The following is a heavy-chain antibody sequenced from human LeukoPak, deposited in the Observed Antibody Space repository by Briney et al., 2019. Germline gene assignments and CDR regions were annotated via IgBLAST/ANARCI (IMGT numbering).Heavy chain of an antibody. CDR1: GYTFTTYD. CDR3: AGGYDFWSGSYHYYMDV. D-gene: IGHD3-3*01. CDR2: MNPNSGNT. V-gene: IGHV1-8*03. J-gene: IGHJ6*03. Sequence: GASVKVSCKASGYTFTTYDINWVRQATGQGLEWMGWMNPNSGNTGYAQKFQGRVTITRNTSISTAYMELSSLRSEDTAVYYCAGGYDFWSGSYHYYMDVWGKGTTVTVSS.